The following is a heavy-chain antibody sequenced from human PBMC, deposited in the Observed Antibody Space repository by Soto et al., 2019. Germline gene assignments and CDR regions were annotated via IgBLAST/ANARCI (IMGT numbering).Heavy chain of an antibody. Sequence: PGGSLRLSCAASGFTFTRYSMNWVRQAPGKGLEWVSSISSPTNYIYYADSMKGRFTVSRDNAKNSVYLDMNSLSADDTAVYSCARESEDLTSNFDYWGQGTLVTVSS. CDR3: ARESEDLTSNFDY. CDR1: GFTFTRYS. V-gene: IGHV3-21*01. J-gene: IGHJ4*02. CDR2: ISSPTNYI.